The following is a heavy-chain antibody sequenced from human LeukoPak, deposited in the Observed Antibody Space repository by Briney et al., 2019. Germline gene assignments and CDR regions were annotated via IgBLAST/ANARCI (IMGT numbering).Heavy chain of an antibody. CDR3: ARAPYIVAAPWAFDI. Sequence: SVKLSCKASGGTVSIYAVSWVRQAPGPELEGLGGFVPIFGTANYEQKFQGRVTITADESTSTAYMELSSLRSEDTAVYYCARAPYIVAAPWAFDIWGQGTMVTVSS. J-gene: IGHJ3*02. V-gene: IGHV1-69*01. CDR2: FVPIFGTA. CDR1: GGTVSIYA. D-gene: IGHD5-12*01.